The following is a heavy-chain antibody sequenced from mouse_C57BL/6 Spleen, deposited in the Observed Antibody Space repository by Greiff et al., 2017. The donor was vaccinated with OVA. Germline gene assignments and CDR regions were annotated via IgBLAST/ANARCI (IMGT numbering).Heavy chain of an antibody. J-gene: IGHJ4*01. CDR1: GYTFTDYE. CDR3: TRSSFITTVVDYYAMDY. Sequence: VKLQESGAELVRPGASVTLSCKASGYTFTDYEMHWVKQTPVHGLEWIGAIDPETGGTAYNQKFKGKAILTADKSSSTAYMELRSLTSEDSAVYYCTRSSFITTVVDYYAMDYWGQGTSVTVSS. CDR2: IDPETGGT. V-gene: IGHV1-15*01. D-gene: IGHD1-1*01.